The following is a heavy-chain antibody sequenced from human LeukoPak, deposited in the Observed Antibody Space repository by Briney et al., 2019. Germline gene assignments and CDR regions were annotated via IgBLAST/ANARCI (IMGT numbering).Heavy chain of an antibody. CDR2: ISYDGNTI. D-gene: IGHD5-12*01. J-gene: IGHJ4*02. Sequence: GGSLRLSCAASGFTFSSYAMDWVRQAPGKGLEWVAFISYDGNTIYYADSMKGRFTISRDNSKNTLYLQMNSLRAEDTAVYYCARDSSGGYAVDYWGQGTLVTVSS. CDR3: ARDSSGGYAVDY. CDR1: GFTFSSYA. V-gene: IGHV3-30*04.